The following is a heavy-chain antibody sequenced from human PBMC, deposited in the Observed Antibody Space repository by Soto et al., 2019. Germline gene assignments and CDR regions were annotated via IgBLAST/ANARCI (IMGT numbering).Heavy chain of an antibody. D-gene: IGHD3-16*01. CDR1: GFSLSTSGVG. CDR3: AHIIGGLLFDY. V-gene: IGHV2-5*02. J-gene: IGHJ4*02. Sequence: QITLKESGPTLVKPTQTLTLTCTFSGFSLSTSGVGVGWIRQPPGKALEWLALIYWDDDKRYSPSLKSRLTITKDTSKNQVVLTMTNMVPVDTATYYSAHIIGGLLFDYWGQGTLVTVSS. CDR2: IYWDDDK.